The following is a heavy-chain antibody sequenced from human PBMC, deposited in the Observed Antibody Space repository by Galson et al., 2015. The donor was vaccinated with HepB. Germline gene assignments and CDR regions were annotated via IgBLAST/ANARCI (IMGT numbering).Heavy chain of an antibody. Sequence: SLRLSCAASGFTFRSYWMSWVRQAPGKGLEWVANIHQDGNEKYYADSVKGRFTISRDNARNSLYLRINSLRAEDTATYYCTRGQTTSEYWGQGTLVTVPS. CDR2: IHQDGNEK. D-gene: IGHD4-11*01. V-gene: IGHV3-7*02. CDR1: GFTFRSYW. J-gene: IGHJ4*02. CDR3: TRGQTTSEY.